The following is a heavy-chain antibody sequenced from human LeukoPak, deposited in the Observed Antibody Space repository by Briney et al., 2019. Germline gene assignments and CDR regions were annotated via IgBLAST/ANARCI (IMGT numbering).Heavy chain of an antibody. Sequence: SETLSLTCAVSGYSISSGYYWGCIRQPPGEVREWFGSSYHSGSTYYNTSLKSRFTISVDTSKNQLSLKLSCLTAADTAVYYCAREEHCVLRSGYGFDPWRRGTLATVS. D-gene: IGHD3-3*01. J-gene: IGHJ5*02. CDR1: GYSISSGYY. CDR2: SYHSGST. CDR3: AREEHCVLRSGYGFDP. V-gene: IGHV4-38-2*02.